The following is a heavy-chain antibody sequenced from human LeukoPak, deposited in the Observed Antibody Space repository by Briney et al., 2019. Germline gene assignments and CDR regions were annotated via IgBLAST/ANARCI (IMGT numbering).Heavy chain of an antibody. V-gene: IGHV1-69*04. CDR2: IIPILGIA. J-gene: IGHJ4*02. Sequence: SVKVSCKASGGTFSSYAISWVRQAPGQGLEWMGRIIPILGIANYAQKFQGRVTITADKSTSTAYMELSSLRSEDTAVYYCARDLFVDGSGSFDYWGQGTLVTVSS. CDR1: GGTFSSYA. D-gene: IGHD3-10*01. CDR3: ARDLFVDGSGSFDY.